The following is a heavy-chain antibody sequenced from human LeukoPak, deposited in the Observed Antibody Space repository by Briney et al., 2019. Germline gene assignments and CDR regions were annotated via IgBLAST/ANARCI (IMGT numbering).Heavy chain of an antibody. CDR2: INPNSGGT. Sequence: ASVKVSCKASGYTFTGYYMHWVRQAPGQGLEWMGWINPNSGGTNYAQKFQGRATMTRDTSISTAYMELSRLRSDDTAVYYCARGRSTVTTRRGGWFDPWGQGTLVTVSS. J-gene: IGHJ5*02. D-gene: IGHD4-17*01. CDR1: GYTFTGYY. CDR3: ARGRSTVTTRRGGWFDP. V-gene: IGHV1-2*02.